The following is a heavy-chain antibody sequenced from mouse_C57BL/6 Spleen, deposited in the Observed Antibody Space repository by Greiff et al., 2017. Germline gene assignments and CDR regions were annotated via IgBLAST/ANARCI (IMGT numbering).Heavy chain of an antibody. CDR1: GFTFSDYY. J-gene: IGHJ2*01. CDR2: INYDGSST. D-gene: IGHD1-1*01. CDR3: ARDPGSSHYFDY. V-gene: IGHV5-16*01. Sequence: EVQVVESEGGLVQPGSSMKLSCTASGFTFSDYYMAWVRQVPEKGLEWVANINYDGSSTYYLDSLKSRFIISRDNAKNILYLQMSSLKSEDTATYYCARDPGSSHYFDYWGQGTTLTVSS.